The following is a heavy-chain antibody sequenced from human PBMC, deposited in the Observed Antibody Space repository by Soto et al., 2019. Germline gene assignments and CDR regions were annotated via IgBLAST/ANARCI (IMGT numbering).Heavy chain of an antibody. CDR1: GGTFSSYT. CDR2: IIPILGIA. J-gene: IGHJ3*02. CDR3: ARGGCSGCSCRHDAFDI. V-gene: IGHV1-69*02. D-gene: IGHD2-15*01. Sequence: QVQLVQSGAEVKKPGSSVKVSCKASGGTFSSYTISWVRQAPGQGLEWMGRIIPILGIANYAQKFQVRVKITADKSTSTAYMELSSLRSEDTAVYYCARGGCSGCSCRHDAFDIWGQGTMVTVSS.